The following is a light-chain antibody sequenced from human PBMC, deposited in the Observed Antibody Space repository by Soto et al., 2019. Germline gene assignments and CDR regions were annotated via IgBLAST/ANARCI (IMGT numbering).Light chain of an antibody. J-gene: IGLJ1*01. CDR2: EGS. V-gene: IGLV2-23*01. CDR3: CSYVGSDYV. Sequence: QSVLTQPASVSGSPGQSITICCTGTSSDVGSYNLVSWYQQHPGKAPELMIYEGSKRPSGVSNRFSGSNSGNTASLTISGLQDEDEADYYCCSYVGSDYVFGTGTKVTVL. CDR1: SSDVGSYNL.